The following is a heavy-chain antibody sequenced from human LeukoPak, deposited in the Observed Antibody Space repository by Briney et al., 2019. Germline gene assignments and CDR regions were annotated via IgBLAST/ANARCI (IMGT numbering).Heavy chain of an antibody. CDR3: ASSSAITLFYYYYMDV. V-gene: IGHV4-39*01. D-gene: IGHD1-14*01. CDR1: GGSISSSSYY. CDR2: IYYSGST. J-gene: IGHJ6*03. Sequence: SETLSLTCTVSGGSISSSSYYWGWIRQPPGKGLEWIGSIYYSGSTYYNPSLKSRVTISVDTSKNQFSQKLSPVTAADTAVYYCASSSAITLFYYYYMDVWGKGTTVTVSS.